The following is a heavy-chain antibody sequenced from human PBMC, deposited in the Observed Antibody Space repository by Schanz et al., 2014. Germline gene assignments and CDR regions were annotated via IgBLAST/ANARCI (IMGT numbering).Heavy chain of an antibody. D-gene: IGHD3-9*01. Sequence: QLVGSGGGLIQPGGSLRLSCTASGFAFSSYAMHWVRQAPGKGLEWVAVISYDGSNKYYADSVKGRFTISRDNSENTLYLQMNSLSADDTAVFYCAKQIHYDILTVTRNWGQGTLVTVSS. J-gene: IGHJ4*02. CDR2: ISYDGSNK. CDR1: GFAFSSYA. CDR3: AKQIHYDILTVTRN. V-gene: IGHV3-30-3*01.